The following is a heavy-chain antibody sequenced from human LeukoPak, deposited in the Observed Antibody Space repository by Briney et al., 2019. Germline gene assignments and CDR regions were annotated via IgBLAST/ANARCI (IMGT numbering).Heavy chain of an antibody. Sequence: PGGSLRLSCAASGFTFSSYAMSWVRQAPGKGLEWVSAISGSGGSTYYADSVKGRFTISKDNSKNTLELQMNSLIDEDAAVYHCGKYGDHPYFYYYGMDVWGKGTTVTVSS. V-gene: IGHV3-23*01. J-gene: IGHJ6*04. CDR3: GKYGDHPYFYYYGMDV. CDR1: GFTFSSYA. D-gene: IGHD4-17*01. CDR2: ISGSGGST.